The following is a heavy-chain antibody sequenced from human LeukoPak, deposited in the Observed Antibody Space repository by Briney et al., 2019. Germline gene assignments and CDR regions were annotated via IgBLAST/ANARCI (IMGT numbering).Heavy chain of an antibody. CDR1: GYTFTSYA. D-gene: IGHD6-13*01. CDR3: ARTARIAATVGDYFDY. V-gene: IGHV1-3*01. J-gene: IGHJ4*02. CDR2: INAGSGDT. Sequence: ASVKASCKASGYTFTSYAIHWVRQAPGQRPEWMGWINAGSGDTKCSQNLEGRVTITRDTSASTAYMELSSLKSEDTAVYYCARTARIAATVGDYFDYWGQGTLVTVSS.